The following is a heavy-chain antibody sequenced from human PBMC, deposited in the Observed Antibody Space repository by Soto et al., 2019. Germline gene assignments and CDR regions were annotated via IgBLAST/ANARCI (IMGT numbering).Heavy chain of an antibody. V-gene: IGHV3-74*01. Sequence: EVQLVDSGGGLVQPGGSLRLSCAASGFTFSSYWLHWVRQAPGKGLVWVSRINSDGSSTSYADSVKGRFTISRDNAKNTVYMKMTSLRAEDTAVYYCVRTSLVVAAATREDYWGQGTLVTVSS. CDR2: INSDGSST. CDR1: GFTFSSYW. CDR3: VRTSLVVAAATREDY. D-gene: IGHD2-15*01. J-gene: IGHJ4*02.